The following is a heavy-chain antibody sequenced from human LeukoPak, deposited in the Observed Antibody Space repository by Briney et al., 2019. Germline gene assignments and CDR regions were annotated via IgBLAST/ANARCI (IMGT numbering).Heavy chain of an antibody. J-gene: IGHJ6*02. CDR1: GFTVSSNY. Sequence: GGSLRLSCAASGFTVSSNYMSWVRQAPGKGLEWVSVIYSGGSTYYADSVKGRFTISRDNSKNTLYLQMNSLRAEDTAVYYCARTDCDVLTGWNYYGMDVWGQGTTVTVSS. CDR2: IYSGGST. V-gene: IGHV3-53*01. D-gene: IGHD3-9*01. CDR3: ARTDCDVLTGWNYYGMDV.